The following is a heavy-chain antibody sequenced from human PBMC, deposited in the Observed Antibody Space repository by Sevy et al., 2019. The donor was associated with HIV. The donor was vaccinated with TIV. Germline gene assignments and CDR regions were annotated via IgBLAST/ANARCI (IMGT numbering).Heavy chain of an antibody. J-gene: IGHJ6*02. V-gene: IGHV3-7*04. D-gene: IGHD3-3*01. CDR2: IKQDGSEK. CDR1: GFTFSSYW. Sequence: GGCLRLSCAASGFTFSSYWMSWVRQAPGKGLEWVANIKQDGSEKYYVDSVKGRFTISRDNAKNSLYLQMNSLRAEDTAVYYCARVYDFWSGYHYYYGMDVWGQGTTVTVSS. CDR3: ARVYDFWSGYHYYYGMDV.